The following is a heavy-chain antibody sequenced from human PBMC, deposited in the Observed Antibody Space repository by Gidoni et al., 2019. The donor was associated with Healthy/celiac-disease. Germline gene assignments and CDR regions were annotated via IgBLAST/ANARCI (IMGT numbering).Heavy chain of an antibody. CDR1: AGSISRSSYY. D-gene: IGHD6-13*01. CDR2: FYYSGRT. V-gene: IGHV4-39*01. CDR3: ARHAEAADYAFDI. Sequence: QLQLQESGPGPVKPSDTLSLTCTVSAGSISRSSYYWGWIRQPPGKGLEWIGSFYYSGRTYYNPSLKSRVTISVDTSKNQFSLKLSSVTAADTAVYYCARHAEAADYAFDIWGQGTMVTVSS. J-gene: IGHJ3*02.